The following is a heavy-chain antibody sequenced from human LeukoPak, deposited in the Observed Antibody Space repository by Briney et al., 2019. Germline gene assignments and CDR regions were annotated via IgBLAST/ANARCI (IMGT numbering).Heavy chain of an antibody. J-gene: IGHJ4*02. CDR2: MNPNSGNT. V-gene: IGHV1-18*01. CDR1: GYTLTSYD. CDR3: ARDCSSTSCHRGYFDY. Sequence: ASVKVSCKASGYTLTSYDINWVRQATGQGLEWMGWMNPNSGNTNYAQKLQGRVTMTTDTSTSTAYMELRSLRSDDTAVYYCARDCSSTSCHRGYFDYWGQGTLVTVSS. D-gene: IGHD2-2*01.